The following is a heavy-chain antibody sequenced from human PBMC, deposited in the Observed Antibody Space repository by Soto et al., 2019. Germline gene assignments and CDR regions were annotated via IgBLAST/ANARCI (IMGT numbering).Heavy chain of an antibody. D-gene: IGHD1-26*01. CDR3: ATLNRVVGAWAQFDY. J-gene: IGHJ4*02. CDR2: ISGSGGST. CDR1: GFTFSSYA. V-gene: IGHV3-23*01. Sequence: GGSLRLSCAASGFTFSSYAMSWVRQAPGKGLEWVSAISGSGGSTYYADSVKGRFTISRDNSKNTLYLQMNSLRAEDTAVYYCATLNRVVGAWAQFDYWGQGTLVTVSS.